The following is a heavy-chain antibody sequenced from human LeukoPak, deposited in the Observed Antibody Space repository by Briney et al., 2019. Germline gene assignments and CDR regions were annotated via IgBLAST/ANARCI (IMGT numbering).Heavy chain of an antibody. J-gene: IGHJ4*02. CDR3: TSRPLLSYYGSGRTRSDY. CDR1: GFTFSGSA. Sequence: GGSLRLSCAASGFTFSGSAMHWVRQASGKGLEWVGRIRSKANSYATAYAASVKGRFTISRDDSKNTTYLQMNSLKTEDTAVYYCTSRPLLSYYGSGRTRSDYWGQGTLVAVSS. D-gene: IGHD3-10*01. CDR2: IRSKANSYAT. V-gene: IGHV3-73*01.